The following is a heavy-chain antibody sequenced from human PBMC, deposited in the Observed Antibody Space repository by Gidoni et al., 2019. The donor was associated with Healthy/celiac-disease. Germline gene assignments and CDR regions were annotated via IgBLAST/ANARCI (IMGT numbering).Heavy chain of an antibody. V-gene: IGHV3-21*01. CDR2: ISSSSSYI. Sequence: EVQLVESGGGLVKPGGSLRLSCAASGFTFSSYSMNWVRQAPGKGLEWVSSISSSSSYIYYADSVKGRFTISRDNAKNSLYLQMNSLRAEDTAVYYCARDRRRENTMVRGDGSYSGYWGQGTLVTVSS. CDR3: ARDRRRENTMVRGDGSYSGY. J-gene: IGHJ4*02. D-gene: IGHD3-10*01. CDR1: GFTFSSYS.